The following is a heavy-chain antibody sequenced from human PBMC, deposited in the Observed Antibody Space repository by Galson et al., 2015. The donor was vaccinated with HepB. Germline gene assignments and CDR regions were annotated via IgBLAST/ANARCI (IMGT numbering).Heavy chain of an antibody. D-gene: IGHD1-26*01. CDR2: ISSSSSYI. J-gene: IGHJ4*02. V-gene: IGHV3-21*01. Sequence: SLRLSCAASGFTFRSYSMNWVRQAPGKGLEWVSSISSSSSYIYYADSVKGRFTISRDNAKNSLYLQMNSLRAEDTAVYYCARDRATGFFDYWGQGTLVTASS. CDR3: ARDRATGFFDY. CDR1: GFTFRSYS.